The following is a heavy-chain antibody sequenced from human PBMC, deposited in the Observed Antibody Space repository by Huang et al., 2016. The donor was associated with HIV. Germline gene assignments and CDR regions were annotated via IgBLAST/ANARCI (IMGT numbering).Heavy chain of an antibody. CDR1: GFTFSGSA. D-gene: IGHD3-22*01. CDR3: TRLTMIGDGDY. J-gene: IGHJ4*02. Sequence: EVQLVESGGGLVQPGGSLKLSCAASGFTFSGSAMRWVRQASGKVLEWVGRIRSKANSYATAYAASVKGRFTISRDDSKNTAYLQMNSLKTEDTAVYYCTRLTMIGDGDYWGQGTLVTVSS. V-gene: IGHV3-73*01. CDR2: IRSKANSYAT.